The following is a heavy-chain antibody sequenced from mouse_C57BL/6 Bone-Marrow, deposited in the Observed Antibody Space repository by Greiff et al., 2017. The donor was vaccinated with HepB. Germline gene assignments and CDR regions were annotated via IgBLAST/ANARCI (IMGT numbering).Heavy chain of an antibody. CDR1: EYEFPSHD. CDR3: AGFYYGSSLPAWFAY. J-gene: IGHJ3*01. CDR2: INSDGGST. V-gene: IGHV5-2*01. Sequence: EVQGVESGGGLVQPGESLKLSCESNEYEFPSHDMSWVRKTPEKRLELVAAINSDGGSTYYPDTMERRFIISRDNTKKTLYVQMSSLRSEDTALYYCAGFYYGSSLPAWFAYWGQGTLVTVSA. D-gene: IGHD1-1*01.